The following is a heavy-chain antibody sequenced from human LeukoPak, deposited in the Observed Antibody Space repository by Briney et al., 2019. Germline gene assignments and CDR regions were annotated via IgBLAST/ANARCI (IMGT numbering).Heavy chain of an antibody. CDR2: ISSSSSTI. D-gene: IGHD6-13*01. J-gene: IGHJ4*02. CDR3: ARDHRAAVGGVDYFDY. V-gene: IGHV3-48*01. CDR1: GFTFSSYS. Sequence: GGSLRLSCAASGFTFSSYSMNWVRQAPGKGLEWVSYISSSSSTIYYAGSVKGRFTISRDNAQNSLYLQMNSLRAEDTAVYYCARDHRAAVGGVDYFDYWGQGTLVTVSS.